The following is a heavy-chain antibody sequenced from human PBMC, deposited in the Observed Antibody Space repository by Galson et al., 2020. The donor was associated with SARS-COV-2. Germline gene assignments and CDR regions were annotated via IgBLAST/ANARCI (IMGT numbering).Heavy chain of an antibody. CDR1: GFTFSSYA. Sequence: TGGSLRLSCAASGFTFSSYAMHWVRQAPGKGLEWVAVISYDGSNKYYADSVKGRFTISRDNSKNTLYLQMNSLRAEDTAVYYCAHLGGIVVPAAMTDYGMDVWGQGTTVTVSS. CDR2: ISYDGSNK. CDR3: AHLGGIVVPAAMTDYGMDV. J-gene: IGHJ6*02. V-gene: IGHV3-30-3*01. D-gene: IGHD2-2*01.